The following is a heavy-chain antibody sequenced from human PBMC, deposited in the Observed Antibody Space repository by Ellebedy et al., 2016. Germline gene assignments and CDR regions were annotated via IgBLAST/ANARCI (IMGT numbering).Heavy chain of an antibody. CDR3: VHSGSYYAAPFDY. CDR2: IIPIFGTA. V-gene: IGHV1-69*13. CDR1: GGTFSSYA. Sequence: SVKVSCXASGGTFSSYAISWVRQAPGQGLEWMGGIIPIFGTANYAQKFQGRVTITADESTSTAYMELSSLRSEDTAVYYCVHSGSYYAAPFDYWGQGTLVTVSS. J-gene: IGHJ4*02. D-gene: IGHD1-26*01.